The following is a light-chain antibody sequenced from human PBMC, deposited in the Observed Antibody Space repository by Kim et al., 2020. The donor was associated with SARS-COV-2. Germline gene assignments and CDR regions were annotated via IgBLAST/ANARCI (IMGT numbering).Light chain of an antibody. CDR2: GNS. CDR3: QSYDSSLSGYV. Sequence: QRVTISCTESSSNIGAGYEVHWYQQLPGTAPKLLIYGNSNRPSGVPDRFSGSKSGTSASLAITGLQAEDEADYYCQSYDSSLSGYVFGTGTKVTVL. CDR1: SSNIGAGYE. J-gene: IGLJ1*01. V-gene: IGLV1-40*01.